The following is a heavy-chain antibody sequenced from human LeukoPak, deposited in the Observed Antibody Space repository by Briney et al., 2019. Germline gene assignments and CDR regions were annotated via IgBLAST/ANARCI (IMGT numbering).Heavy chain of an antibody. J-gene: IGHJ5*02. CDR1: GFTFSNYW. Sequence: PGGSLRLSCAASGFTFSNYWMSWVRQAPGKGLEWAANIKQDGSEKVYVDSVKGRFTIFRDNAKNSLYLQMNSLRAEDTAVYYCARNWPPVPSWGQGTLVTVSS. CDR3: ARNWPPVPS. CDR2: IKQDGSEK. V-gene: IGHV3-7*05.